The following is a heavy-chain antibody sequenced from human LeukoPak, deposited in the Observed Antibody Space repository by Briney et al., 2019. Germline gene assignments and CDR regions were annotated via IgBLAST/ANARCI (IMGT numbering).Heavy chain of an antibody. V-gene: IGHV3-69-1*02. Sequence: GGSLRLSCAASGFTFSNYPMNWVRQAPGKGLEWISTISVSDTTHYTDSAKGRFTISRDNTKNLLFLEMNNLRGDDTAIYYCVRESRPGGAMGLYHNLDYWGQGTLVAVSS. J-gene: IGHJ4*02. D-gene: IGHD1-1*01. CDR3: VRESRPGGAMGLYHNLDY. CDR2: ISVSDTT. CDR1: GFTFSNYP.